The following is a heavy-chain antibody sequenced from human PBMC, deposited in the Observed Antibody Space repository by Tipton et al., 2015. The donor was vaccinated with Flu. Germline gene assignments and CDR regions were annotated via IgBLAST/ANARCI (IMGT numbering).Heavy chain of an antibody. Sequence: QSGAEVKKPGSAVTVSCKSSGDTFSRKAVSWLRQAPGQGPEWMGRIIPMLDSVDYAQKFQGRLRITADEATSTAYMELSSLRFEDTAVYYCARDMRGYQFDNWGQGTLVTVST. CDR3: ARDMRGYQFDN. CDR2: IIPMLDSV. J-gene: IGHJ4*02. CDR1: GDTFSRKA. V-gene: IGHV1-69*11. D-gene: IGHD2-2*01.